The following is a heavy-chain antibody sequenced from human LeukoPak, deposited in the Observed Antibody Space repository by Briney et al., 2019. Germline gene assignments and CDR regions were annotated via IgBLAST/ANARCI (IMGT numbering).Heavy chain of an antibody. CDR2: IYFSVRT. Sequence: PSVTLSLTCTVSGGSISSYYWSWIRQPPGKGLEWIGYIYFSVRTNSHTSLKSRVTISVDTSKNQFSLQLSSVTAAETVVYYWARLRTAMGVFDPWGQGTLVTVSS. J-gene: IGHJ5*02. CDR1: GGSISSYY. V-gene: IGHV4-59*01. CDR3: ARLRTAMGVFDP. D-gene: IGHD5-18*01.